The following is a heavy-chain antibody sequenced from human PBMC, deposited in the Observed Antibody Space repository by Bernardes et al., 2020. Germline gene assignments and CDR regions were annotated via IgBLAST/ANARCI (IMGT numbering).Heavy chain of an antibody. V-gene: IGHV3-7*01. CDR2: IKQDGSEK. D-gene: IGHD3-10*01. J-gene: IGHJ4*02. Sequence: GGSLRLSCAASGFTFSSYWMSWVRQAPGKGLEWVANIKQDGSEKYYVDSVKGRFTISRDNAKNSLYLQMNSLRAEDTAVYYCARGDQLELHLPEPDYYGSGSYYFDYWGQGTLVTVSS. CDR3: ARGDQLELHLPEPDYYGSGSYYFDY. CDR1: GFTFSSYW.